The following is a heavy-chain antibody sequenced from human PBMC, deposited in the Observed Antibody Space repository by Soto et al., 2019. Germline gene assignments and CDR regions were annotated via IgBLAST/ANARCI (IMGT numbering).Heavy chain of an antibody. V-gene: IGHV4-34*01. CDR1: GESFSGYY. J-gene: IGHJ6*02. CDR2: VDHRGST. CDR3: ARYEYGNSLYGVDV. Sequence: SETLSLTCVVSGESFSGYYWSWIRQTPGMGLQWIGEVDHRGSTTYNPSLKNRASISIDSSKNLFSLELTSVTAADTALYFCARYEYGNSLYGVDVWGQGTRVTVSS. D-gene: IGHD1-7*01.